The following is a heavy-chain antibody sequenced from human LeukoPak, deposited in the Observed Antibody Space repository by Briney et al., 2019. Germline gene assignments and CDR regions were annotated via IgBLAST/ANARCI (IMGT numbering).Heavy chain of an antibody. CDR3: ARAGYSGYALGD. CDR1: GFTFSSYG. CDR2: IRLDGSNK. Sequence: GGSLRLSCAASGFTFSSYGMHWVRQAPGKGLEWVAFIRLDGSNKYYADSVKGRFTISRDNSKNTLYLQMNSLRAEDTAVYYCARAGYSGYALGDWGQGTLVTVSS. V-gene: IGHV3-30*02. D-gene: IGHD5-12*01. J-gene: IGHJ4*02.